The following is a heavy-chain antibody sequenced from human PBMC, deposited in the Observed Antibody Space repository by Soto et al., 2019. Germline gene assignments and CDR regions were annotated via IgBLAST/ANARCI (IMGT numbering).Heavy chain of an antibody. CDR2: IYPGDSDT. CDR1: GYSFTSYW. Sequence: GESLKISCKGSGYSFTSYWIGWVRQMPGKGLEWMGIIYPGDSDTRYSPSFQGRVTISGDKSVSTAYLQWSSLKSSDTAMYYCARLGYCWSTKCYAPGYYYYYGMDVWGKGTTVTVSS. CDR3: ARLGYCWSTKCYAPGYYYYYGMDV. J-gene: IGHJ6*04. V-gene: IGHV5-51*01. D-gene: IGHD2-2*01.